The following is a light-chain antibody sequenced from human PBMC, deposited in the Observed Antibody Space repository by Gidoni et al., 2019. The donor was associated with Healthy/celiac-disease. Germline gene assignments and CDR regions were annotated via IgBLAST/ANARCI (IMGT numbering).Light chain of an antibody. CDR2: DAS. J-gene: IGLJ2*01. CDR1: HIGSKS. Sequence: SYAQTHPPSASVTPGQTARITCGGHHIGSKSVHWYPQKPGPAPVLVVSDASARPSGIPARSSGSNSGNTATLTISRVEAGDEADYYCQVWDSSSDPVVFGGGTKLTVL. V-gene: IGLV3-21*02. CDR3: QVWDSSSDPVV.